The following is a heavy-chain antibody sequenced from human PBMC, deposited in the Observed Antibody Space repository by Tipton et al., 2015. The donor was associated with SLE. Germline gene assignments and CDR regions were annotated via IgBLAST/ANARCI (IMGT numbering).Heavy chain of an antibody. CDR1: AYRFASYW. D-gene: IGHD4-23*01. V-gene: IGHV5-51*03. CDR3: ARALGLNGSYYLLDS. J-gene: IGHJ5*01. Sequence: QPGPEVKKPGESLKISCKGSAYRFASYWIGWVRQMPGKGLEWMGIIYPGNSDTRYSQSFQGQVTISADRSINTAYVQWSNLKASDTAMYYCARALGLNGSYYLLDSWGQGTLVTVSS. CDR2: IYPGNSDT.